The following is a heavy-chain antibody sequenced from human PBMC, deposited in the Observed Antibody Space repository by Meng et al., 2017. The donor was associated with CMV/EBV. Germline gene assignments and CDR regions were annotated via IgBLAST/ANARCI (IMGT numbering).Heavy chain of an antibody. CDR1: GFTFSSYW. J-gene: IGHJ4*02. CDR2: INSDGSST. CDR3: ARDGYYYDSSGYYQVPFDY. V-gene: IGHV3-74*01. D-gene: IGHD3-22*01. Sequence: GESLKISCAASGFTFSSYWMHWVRQAPGKGLVWVSRINSDGSSTSYADSVKGRFTISRDSAKNTLYLQMNSLRAEDTAVYYCARDGYYYDSSGYYQVPFDYWGQGTLVTVSS.